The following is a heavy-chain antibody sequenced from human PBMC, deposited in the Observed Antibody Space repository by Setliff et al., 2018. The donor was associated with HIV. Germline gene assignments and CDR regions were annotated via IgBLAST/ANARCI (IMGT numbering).Heavy chain of an antibody. Sequence: GGSLRLSCAASGFTFSNYGMHWVRQAPGKGLEWVAVIWYDGSNKYYADSVKGRFTISRDNSKNTLYLQMNSLRAEYTAVYYCAKTTMVRGVHSEDYFDYWGQGTLVTVSS. D-gene: IGHD3-10*01. J-gene: IGHJ4*02. CDR1: GFTFSNYG. CDR2: IWYDGSNK. V-gene: IGHV3-33*06. CDR3: AKTTMVRGVHSEDYFDY.